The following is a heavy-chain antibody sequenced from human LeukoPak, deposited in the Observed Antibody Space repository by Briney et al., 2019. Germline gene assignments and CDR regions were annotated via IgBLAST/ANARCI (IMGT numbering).Heavy chain of an antibody. Sequence: PGGSLTLSCAVSGFTFSNYWMHWVRQAPGKGLVWVSCISSDGSSTNYADSVKGRFSISRDNSKNTLNLQMNSLRAEDTAVYYSARDNGAPISGGSYLDYWGQGTLVTVSS. CDR2: ISSDGSST. CDR3: ARDNGAPISGGSYLDY. D-gene: IGHD1-26*01. V-gene: IGHV3-74*01. CDR1: GFTFSNYW. J-gene: IGHJ4*02.